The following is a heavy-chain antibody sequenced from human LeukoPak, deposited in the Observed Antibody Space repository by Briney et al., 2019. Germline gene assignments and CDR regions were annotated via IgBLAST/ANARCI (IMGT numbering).Heavy chain of an antibody. V-gene: IGHV3-30-3*01. CDR3: ARAESGGCPYYFDY. D-gene: IGHD2-8*02. CDR1: GFTFXXYA. CDR2: LSYDGSHT. Sequence: RSLRLXXXXSGFTFXXYAMGWGRXAPGKGLEGVVVLSYDGSHTSYAPSVKGRFTISRHNSTNPLYLQMISLTAEDTAVYYCARAESGGCPYYFDYWGQGTLVTVSS. J-gene: IGHJ4*02.